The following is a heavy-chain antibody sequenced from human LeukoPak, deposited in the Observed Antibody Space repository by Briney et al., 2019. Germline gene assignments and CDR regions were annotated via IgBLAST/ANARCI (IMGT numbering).Heavy chain of an antibody. D-gene: IGHD2-15*01. CDR1: DGSIDTRSYS. CDR3: ARYRGHCSGGTCYPFDH. V-gene: IGHV4-39*01. J-gene: IGHJ4*02. Sequence: SSETLSLSCTVSDGSIDTRSYSWGWIRQPPGKGLEWIGTISYGGSTYHNPSLKSRVTISVDTSKNQFSLKLSSVTAADTAVYYCARYRGHCSGGTCYPFDHWGQGTLVAVSS. CDR2: ISYGGST.